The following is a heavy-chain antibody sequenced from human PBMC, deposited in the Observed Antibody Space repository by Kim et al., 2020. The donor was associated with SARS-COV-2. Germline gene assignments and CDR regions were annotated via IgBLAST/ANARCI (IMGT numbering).Heavy chain of an antibody. CDR2: INQGGTEK. D-gene: IGHD4-17*01. J-gene: IGHJ4*02. CDR3: GRTHYGDYV. CDR1: GFTFSTYW. Sequence: GGSLRLSCAASGFTFSTYWMTWVRQAPGKGLEWVANINQGGTEKYYVDSVKGRFTISRDNAKNSLFLDVNSLRVEDTAVYYCGRTHYGDYVWGQGTLGTVSS. V-gene: IGHV3-7*01.